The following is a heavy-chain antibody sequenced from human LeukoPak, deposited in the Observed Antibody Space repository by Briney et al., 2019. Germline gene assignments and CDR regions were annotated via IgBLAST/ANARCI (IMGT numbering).Heavy chain of an antibody. Sequence: SETLSLTCAVYGGSFSGYYWSWIRQSPGKGLEWIGEINHSGSTNYSPSLKSRVTISVDTSKNQFSLKLSSVTAADTAVYYCARDPNYYDSSGYFDYWGQGTLVTVSS. D-gene: IGHD3-22*01. J-gene: IGHJ4*02. CDR1: GGSFSGYY. V-gene: IGHV4-34*01. CDR3: ARDPNYYDSSGYFDY. CDR2: INHSGST.